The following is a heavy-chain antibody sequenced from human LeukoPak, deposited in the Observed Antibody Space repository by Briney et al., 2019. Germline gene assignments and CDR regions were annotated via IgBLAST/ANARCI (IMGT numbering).Heavy chain of an antibody. CDR1: GYSFTSYW. CDR2: IYPGDSDT. J-gene: IGHJ5*02. V-gene: IGHV5-51*01. Sequence: GESLMISCKGSGYSFTSYWIGWVRQMPGKGLEWMGIIYPGDSDTRYSPSFQGQVTISADKSVSTAYLQWSSLKASDTAMYYCARQYSSSSLAVWFDPWGQGTLVTVSS. D-gene: IGHD6-6*01. CDR3: ARQYSSSSLAVWFDP.